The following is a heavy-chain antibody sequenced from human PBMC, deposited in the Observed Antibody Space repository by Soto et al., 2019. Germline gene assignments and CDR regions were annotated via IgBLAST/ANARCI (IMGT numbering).Heavy chain of an antibody. J-gene: IGHJ4*02. CDR2: IKSKTDGGTP. D-gene: IGHD3-10*01. V-gene: IGHV3-15*07. CDR1: GPTFTNAW. Sequence: PGGSLRLSCAVSGPTFTNAWMNWVRQAPGKGLEWVGRIKSKTDGGTPDYAAPMKGRFTISRDDSKNTLYLQMNSLKSEDTAVYYCNTEPYSGSYFLSDYWGQGTQVTVPQ. CDR3: NTEPYSGSYFLSDY.